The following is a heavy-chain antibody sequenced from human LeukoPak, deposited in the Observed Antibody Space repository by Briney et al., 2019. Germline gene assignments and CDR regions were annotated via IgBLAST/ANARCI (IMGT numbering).Heavy chain of an antibody. J-gene: IGHJ4*02. CDR1: GYTFTGYY. V-gene: IGHV1-2*04. D-gene: IGHD1-26*01. CDR3: ARRWVGATDY. CDR2: INPNSGGT. Sequence: ASVKVSCKASGYTFTGYYMHWVRQAPGQGLEWMGWINPNSGGTNYAQKFQGWVTMTRDTSTSTAYMELRSLRSDDTAVYYCARRWVGATDYWGQGTLVTVSS.